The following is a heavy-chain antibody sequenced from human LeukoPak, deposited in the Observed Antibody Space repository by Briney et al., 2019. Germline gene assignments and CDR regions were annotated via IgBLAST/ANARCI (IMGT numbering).Heavy chain of an antibody. Sequence: SETLSLTCAVYGGSFSGYYWSWIRQPPGKGLEWIGEINHSGSTNYNPSLKSRVTISVDTSKNQFSLKLSSVTAADTAVYYCARGIAAAGMGNWFDLWGQGTLVTVSS. D-gene: IGHD6-13*01. J-gene: IGHJ5*02. CDR1: GGSFSGYY. V-gene: IGHV4-34*01. CDR3: ARGIAAAGMGNWFDL. CDR2: INHSGST.